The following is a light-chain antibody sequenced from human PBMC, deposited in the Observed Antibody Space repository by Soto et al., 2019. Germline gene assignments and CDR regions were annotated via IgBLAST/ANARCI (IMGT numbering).Light chain of an antibody. CDR3: QQYGSSPST. CDR1: QSVSTSY. V-gene: IGKV3-20*01. J-gene: IGKJ5*01. Sequence: EIVLTQSPGTLSLSPGERATLSCRASQSVSTSYVAWYQQKFGQAPRLLIYDAFSRATGIPDRFSASGSGTDFTLTISRLEPEDSAVYYCQQYGSSPSTFGQGTRLEIK. CDR2: DAF.